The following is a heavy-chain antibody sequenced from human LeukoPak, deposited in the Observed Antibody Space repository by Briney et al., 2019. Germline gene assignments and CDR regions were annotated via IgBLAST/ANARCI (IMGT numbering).Heavy chain of an antibody. J-gene: IGHJ4*02. Sequence: PGGSLRLSCAASGFTFSSYAMSWVRQAPGKGLEWVSAISGSGGSTYYADSVKGRFTISRDNSKNTLYLQMNSLRAEDTAVYYCALPRYSYGYLDYWGQGTLVTVSS. CDR3: ALPRYSYGYLDY. CDR1: GFTFSSYA. V-gene: IGHV3-23*01. CDR2: ISGSGGST. D-gene: IGHD5-18*01.